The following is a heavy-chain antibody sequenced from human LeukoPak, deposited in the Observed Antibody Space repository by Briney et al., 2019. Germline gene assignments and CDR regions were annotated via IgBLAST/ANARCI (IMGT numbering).Heavy chain of an antibody. Sequence: GASVKVSCKASGYTFTSYYMHWVRQAPGQGLEWMGIINPSGGSTGYAQKFQGRVTMTRDTSTSTVYMELSSLRSEDTAVYYCARGGVAARYYYGMDVWGQGTTVTVSS. D-gene: IGHD6-25*01. CDR3: ARGGVAARYYYGMDV. J-gene: IGHJ6*02. CDR2: INPSGGST. CDR1: GYTFTSYY. V-gene: IGHV1-46*01.